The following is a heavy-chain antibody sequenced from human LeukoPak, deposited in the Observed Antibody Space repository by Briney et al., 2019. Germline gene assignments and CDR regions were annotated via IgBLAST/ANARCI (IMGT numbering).Heavy chain of an antibody. D-gene: IGHD4-17*01. CDR1: GGSVSSGSHF. Sequence: SETLSLTCTVSGGSVSSGSHFWSWIRQPPGKGLEWIAYIYHSGSTNYNPSLKSRVTMSLDTSKNHFSLKLSSVTATDTAVYYCASGSYGDYVVEDAFDIWGQGTMVTVSS. J-gene: IGHJ3*02. V-gene: IGHV4-61*03. CDR3: ASGSYGDYVVEDAFDI. CDR2: IYHSGST.